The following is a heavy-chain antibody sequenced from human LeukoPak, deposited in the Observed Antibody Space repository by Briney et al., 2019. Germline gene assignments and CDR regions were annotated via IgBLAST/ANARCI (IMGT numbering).Heavy chain of an antibody. D-gene: IGHD3-22*01. V-gene: IGHV4-39*01. CDR1: GGSISGSSFY. CDR3: ARHGADSNYYYYGMDV. CDR2: IYYTGST. Sequence: SETLSLTCTVSGGSISGSSFYWGWIRQPPGKGLEWIGTIYYTGSTYYNPSLKSRVTLSVDTSKTQFSLRLSSVTAADTAVYYCARHGADSNYYYYGMDVWGQGTTVTVSS. J-gene: IGHJ6*02.